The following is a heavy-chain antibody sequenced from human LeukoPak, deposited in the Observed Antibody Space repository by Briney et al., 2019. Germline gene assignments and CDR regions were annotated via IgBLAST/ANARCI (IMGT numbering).Heavy chain of an antibody. D-gene: IGHD2-21*02. Sequence: PSQTLSLTCTVSGGSISSGGYYWSWIRQHPGKGLEWIGHIYYSGSTYYNPSLKSRVTISVDTSKNQFSLKLSSVTAADTAVYYCARAYCGGDCYLNVLDYWGQGTLVTVSS. CDR1: GGSISSGGYY. V-gene: IGHV4-31*03. CDR2: IYYSGST. J-gene: IGHJ4*02. CDR3: ARAYCGGDCYLNVLDY.